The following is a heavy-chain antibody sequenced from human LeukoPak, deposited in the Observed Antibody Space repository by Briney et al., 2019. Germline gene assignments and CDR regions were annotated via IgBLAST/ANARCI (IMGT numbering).Heavy chain of an antibody. J-gene: IGHJ3*02. CDR3: AREVAARSHAFDI. V-gene: IGHV3-9*01. CDR2: ISWNSGSI. Sequence: PGGSLRLSCAASGFTFDDYAMHWVRQAPGKGLEWVSGISWNSGSIGYADSVKGRFTISRDNAKNSLYLQMNSLRAEDTALYYCAREVAARSHAFDIWGQGTMVTVSS. CDR1: GFTFDDYA. D-gene: IGHD6-6*01.